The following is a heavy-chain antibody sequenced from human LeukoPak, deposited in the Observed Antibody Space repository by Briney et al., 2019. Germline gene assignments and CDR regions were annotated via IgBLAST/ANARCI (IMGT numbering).Heavy chain of an antibody. CDR2: IYSGGST. J-gene: IGHJ4*02. V-gene: IGHV3-53*01. CDR1: GFTVSSNY. Sequence: PGGSLRLSCAASGFTVSSNYMSWVRQAPGKGLEWVSVIYSGGSTYYADSVKGRFTISRDNSKNTPYLQMNSLRAEDTAVYYCARSSGVPIYDFWSGYPYYFDYWGQGTLVTVSS. CDR3: ARSSGVPIYDFWSGYPYYFDY. D-gene: IGHD3-3*01.